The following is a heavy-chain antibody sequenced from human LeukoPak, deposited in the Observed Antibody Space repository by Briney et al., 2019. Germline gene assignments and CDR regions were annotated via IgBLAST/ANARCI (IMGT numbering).Heavy chain of an antibody. D-gene: IGHD1-26*01. CDR1: GFTFSSYA. CDR2: ISGSGGST. J-gene: IGHJ4*02. V-gene: IGHV3-23*01. Sequence: PGGSLRLSCAHSGFTFSSYAMSWVRQAPGKGLAWVSAISGSGGSTYYADSVKGRFTISRDNSNNTLYLQMNRLRAEDTAVYYCAKDWPGASIVGAPGVFDYWGQGTLVTVSS. CDR3: AKDWPGASIVGAPGVFDY.